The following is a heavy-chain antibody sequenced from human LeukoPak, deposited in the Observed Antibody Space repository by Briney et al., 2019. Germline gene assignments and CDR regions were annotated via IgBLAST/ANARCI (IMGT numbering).Heavy chain of an antibody. J-gene: IGHJ4*02. CDR1: GFTFSSYS. Sequence: GGSLRLSCAASGFTFSSYSMNWVRQAPGKGLEWVSSISSSSSYIYYADSVKGRFTISRDNAKNSLYLQMNSLRAEDTAVYFCARFSGYCSSTSCTPGDWGQGTLVTVSS. CDR3: ARFSGYCSSTSCTPGD. V-gene: IGHV3-21*01. CDR2: ISSSSSYI. D-gene: IGHD2-2*01.